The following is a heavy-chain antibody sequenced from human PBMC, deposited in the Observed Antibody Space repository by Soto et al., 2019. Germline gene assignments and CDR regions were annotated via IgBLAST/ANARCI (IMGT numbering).Heavy chain of an antibody. Sequence: QVQLVESGGGVVQPGTSLRLSCEASGFAFNKFGMHWVRQAPGKGLEWVAFISYDGSYQYYADSVQGRLTITRDNSMNPLNMQVNSLRREDTAVYYCAKGGEVGGVLGAHWGQGTLVTVSS. V-gene: IGHV3-30*18. CDR2: ISYDGSYQ. CDR1: GFAFNKFG. D-gene: IGHD1-26*01. J-gene: IGHJ4*02. CDR3: AKGGEVGGVLGAH.